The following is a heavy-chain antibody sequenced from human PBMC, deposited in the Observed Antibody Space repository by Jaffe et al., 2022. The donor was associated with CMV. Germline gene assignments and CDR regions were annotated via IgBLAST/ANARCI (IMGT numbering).Heavy chain of an antibody. CDR1: GFTFSSYA. CDR3: AKGRAYGSGSLEYGMDV. J-gene: IGHJ6*02. CDR2: ISGSGGST. D-gene: IGHD3-10*01. V-gene: IGHV3-23*01. Sequence: EVQLLESGGGLVQPGGSLRLSCAASGFTFSSYAMSWVRQAPGKGLEWVSAISGSGGSTYYADSVKGRFTISRDNSKNTLYLQMNSLRAEDTAVYYCAKGRAYGSGSLEYGMDVWGQGTTVTVSS.